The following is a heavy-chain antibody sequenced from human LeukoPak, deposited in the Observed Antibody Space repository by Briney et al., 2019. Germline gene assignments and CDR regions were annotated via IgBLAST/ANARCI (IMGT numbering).Heavy chain of an antibody. CDR2: IVVGSGNT. J-gene: IGHJ4*02. CDR1: GFTFTSSA. Sequence: SVKVSCKAPGFTFTSSAMQWVRQARGQRGEWIGWIVVGSGNTNYAQKFQERVTITRDMSTSTAYMELSSLRSEDTAVYYCAADVNYYDSSGYSGYFDYWGQGTLVTVSS. CDR3: AADVNYYDSSGYSGYFDY. D-gene: IGHD3-22*01. V-gene: IGHV1-58*02.